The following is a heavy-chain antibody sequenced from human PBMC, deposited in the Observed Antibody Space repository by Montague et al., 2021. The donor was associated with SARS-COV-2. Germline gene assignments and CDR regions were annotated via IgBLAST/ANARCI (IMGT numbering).Heavy chain of an antibody. CDR3: ARDFDY. Sequence: SETLSLTCAVYGGSFSGYYWTWIRQPPGKGLEWIGEINHSGSTNYNPSLKSRVTISVDTSKNQFSLKLRSVTAADTAVYYCARDFDYWGQGTLVTVSS. CDR2: INHSGST. J-gene: IGHJ4*02. V-gene: IGHV4-34*01. CDR1: GGSFSGYY.